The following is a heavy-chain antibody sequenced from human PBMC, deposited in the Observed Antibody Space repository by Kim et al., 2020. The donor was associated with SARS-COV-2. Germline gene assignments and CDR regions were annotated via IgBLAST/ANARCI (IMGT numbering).Heavy chain of an antibody. V-gene: IGHV4-34*01. Sequence: SETLSLTCAVYGGSFSGYYWSWIRQPPGKGREWIGEINHSGSTNYNPSLKSRVTISVDTSKNQFSLKLSSVTAADTAVYYCARSKRLGSSWYGYWGQGTLVTVSS. CDR3: ARSKRLGSSWYGY. J-gene: IGHJ4*02. CDR1: GGSFSGYY. D-gene: IGHD6-13*01. CDR2: INHSGST.